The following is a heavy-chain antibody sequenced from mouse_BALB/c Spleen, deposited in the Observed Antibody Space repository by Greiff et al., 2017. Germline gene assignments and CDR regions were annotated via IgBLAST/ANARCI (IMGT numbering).Heavy chain of an antibody. CDR1: GYTFTSYW. V-gene: IGHV1-7*01. CDR3: ARALRPPFDY. J-gene: IGHJ2*01. CDR2: INPSTGYT. D-gene: IGHD1-2*01. Sequence: QVQLKESGAELAKPGASVKMSCKASGYTFTSYWMHWVKQRPGQGLEWIGYINPSTGYTEYNQKFKDKATLTADKSSSTAYMQLSSLTSEDSAVYYCARALRPPFDYWGQGTTLTVSS.